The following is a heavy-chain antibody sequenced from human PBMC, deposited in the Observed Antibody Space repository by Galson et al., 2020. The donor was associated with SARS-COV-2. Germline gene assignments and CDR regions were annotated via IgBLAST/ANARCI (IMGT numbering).Heavy chain of an antibody. CDR2: ICTAGDT. V-gene: IGHV3-13*01. Sequence: GESLKISCAASGFTFSSYDMHWVRQATGKGLEWVSAICTAGDTYYPGPVKGRFTITRENAKNSLYLQMNSLSAGDTAVYYCARGDQLLYRGYYYYYMDVWGKGTTVTVSS. D-gene: IGHD2-2*02. CDR1: GFTFSSYD. CDR3: ARGDQLLYRGYYYYYMDV. J-gene: IGHJ6*03.